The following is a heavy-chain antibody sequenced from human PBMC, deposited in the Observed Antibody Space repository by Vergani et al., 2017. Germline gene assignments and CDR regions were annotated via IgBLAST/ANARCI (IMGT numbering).Heavy chain of an antibody. CDR2: IGWSNDAV. CDR1: GFNFEAYT. V-gene: IGHV3-9*01. D-gene: IGHD6-13*01. CDR3: AKDARLYSSIYYHYMDV. J-gene: IGHJ6*03. Sequence: EEQLVESGGGFVQPGRSLRLSCAASGFNFEAYTMHWVRQVPGKGPEWVSGIGWSNDAVLYAASVKGRFTISRDNANNSLYLQMDSLRPEDTALYYCAKDARLYSSIYYHYMDVWCKGTTVTVSS.